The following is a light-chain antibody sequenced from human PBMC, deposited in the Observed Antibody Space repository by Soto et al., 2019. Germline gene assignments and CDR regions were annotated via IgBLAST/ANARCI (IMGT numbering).Light chain of an antibody. CDR1: QSIRSN. Sequence: EIVLTQSPVTLSVSPGERGTLSCRASQSIRSNLAWYQQKPGQAPRLLIYGASTRAAGIPARFSGSGSGAEFTLTISRLVPEDFAVYYCQQYGDSPVTFGQGTKVDI. J-gene: IGKJ1*01. V-gene: IGKV3-15*01. CDR3: QQYGDSPVT. CDR2: GAS.